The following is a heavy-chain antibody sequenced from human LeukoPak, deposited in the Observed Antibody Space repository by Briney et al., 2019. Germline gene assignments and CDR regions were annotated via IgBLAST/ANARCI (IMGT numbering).Heavy chain of an antibody. D-gene: IGHD3-22*01. CDR3: AKDSSDYYFDY. CDR1: EFTFSNYA. Sequence: QSGGSLRLSCAASEFTFSNYAMYWVRQAPGKGLEWLAFIWYDEITKNYADSVEGRFTISRDNSKNTLYVQMNSLRPDDTAVYYRAKDSSDYYFDYWGQGTLVTVSS. CDR2: IWYDEITK. J-gene: IGHJ4*02. V-gene: IGHV3-30*02.